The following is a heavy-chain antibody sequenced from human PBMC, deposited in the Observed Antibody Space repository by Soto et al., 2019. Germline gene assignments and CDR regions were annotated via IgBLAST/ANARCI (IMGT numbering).Heavy chain of an antibody. V-gene: IGHV3-23*01. Sequence: PGGSLRLSCAASGFMFSSYARTWVRQAPGKGLEWVSTISFSGESTYYTDSVQGRFTISRDNSKNTVYLQMNSPRVEDTAVYYCAKDAGIAPFYFDYWGQGTLVTVSS. CDR3: AKDAGIAPFYFDY. CDR1: GFMFSSYA. D-gene: IGHD6-13*01. CDR2: ISFSGEST. J-gene: IGHJ4*02.